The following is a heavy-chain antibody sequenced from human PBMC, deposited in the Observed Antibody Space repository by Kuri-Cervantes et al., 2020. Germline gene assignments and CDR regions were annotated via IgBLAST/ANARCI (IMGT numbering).Heavy chain of an antibody. J-gene: IGHJ3*02. Sequence: GESLKISCAASGFTVSSNYMSWVRPAPGKGLEWVSVIYSGGSTYYADSVRGRFTISRDNFKNTLHLQMNSLRDDDTAVYYCGRDSSPGANHDVCDIWGQGTRVTVSS. CDR3: GRDSSPGANHDVCDI. V-gene: IGHV3-53*01. CDR2: IYSGGST. CDR1: GFTVSSNY. D-gene: IGHD4/OR15-4a*01.